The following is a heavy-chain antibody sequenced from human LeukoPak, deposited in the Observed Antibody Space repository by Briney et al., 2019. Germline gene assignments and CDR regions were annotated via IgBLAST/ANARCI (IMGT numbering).Heavy chain of an antibody. V-gene: IGHV1-69*01. J-gene: IGHJ5*02. D-gene: IGHD2/OR15-2a*01. CDR2: IILIFGTA. Sequence: SVKVSCKASGGTFSSYAISWVRQAPGQGLEWMGGIILIFGTANYAQKFQGRVTITADESTSTAYMELSSLRSEDTAVYYCARDSEDFNGFDPWGQGTLVTVSS. CDR3: ARDSEDFNGFDP. CDR1: GGTFSSYA.